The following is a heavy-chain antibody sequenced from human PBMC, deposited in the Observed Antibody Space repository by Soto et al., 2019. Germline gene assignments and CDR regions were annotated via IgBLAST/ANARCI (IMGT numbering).Heavy chain of an antibody. CDR1: GFSFSTYA. CDR3: AKEVLDDFWSGGYGMDV. V-gene: IGHV3-30*18. Sequence: PGGSLRLSCAASGFSFSTYAMHWVRQAPGKGLEWVAVISYDGTNKYYADSVKGRFSICRDNSKNRLYLQMNTLRGEDTAMYFCAKEVLDDFWSGGYGMDVWGQGTTVTVSS. D-gene: IGHD3-3*01. CDR2: ISYDGTNK. J-gene: IGHJ6*02.